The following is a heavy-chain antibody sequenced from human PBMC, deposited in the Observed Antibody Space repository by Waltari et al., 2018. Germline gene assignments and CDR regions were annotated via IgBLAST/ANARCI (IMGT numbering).Heavy chain of an antibody. CDR2: IDNDGMGT. CDR3: SRSPAGYSRSDY. D-gene: IGHD5-18*01. Sequence: EVWLEESGGGLVQPGGSLRLSCAASGFAFSSYWMHWVGQAPGKGLVWVSRIDNDGMGTTYADSLMGRFTISRNNAKNTVYLEMNSLRAEDTAVYYCSRSPAGYSRSDYWGQGTLVTVSS. V-gene: IGHV3-74*01. J-gene: IGHJ4*02. CDR1: GFAFSSYW.